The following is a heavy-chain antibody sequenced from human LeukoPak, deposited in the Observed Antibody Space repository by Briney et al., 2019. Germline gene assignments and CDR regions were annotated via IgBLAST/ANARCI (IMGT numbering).Heavy chain of an antibody. CDR3: ARATIRGFYYYGMDV. J-gene: IGHJ6*02. CDR1: DGSISSYY. CDR2: IYYSGST. V-gene: IGHV4-59*01. D-gene: IGHD5-12*01. Sequence: PSETLSLTCTVSDGSISSYYWSWIRQPPGKGLEWIGYIYYSGSTNYNPSLKSRVTISVDTSKNQFSLKLSSVTAADTAVYYCARATIRGFYYYGMDVWGQGTTVTVSS.